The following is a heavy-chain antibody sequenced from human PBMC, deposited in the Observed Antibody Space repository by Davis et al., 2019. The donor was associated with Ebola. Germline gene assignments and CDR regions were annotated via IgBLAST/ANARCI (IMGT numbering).Heavy chain of an antibody. Sequence: ASVKVSCKASGYTFTSYDINWVRQATGQGLEWMGWMNPNSGNTGYAQKFQGRVTMTRNTSISTAYMELSSLRSEDTAVYYCARETIFGVVSYNYGMDVWGQGTTVTVSS. V-gene: IGHV1-8*01. CDR1: GYTFTSYD. D-gene: IGHD3-3*01. J-gene: IGHJ6*02. CDR3: ARETIFGVVSYNYGMDV. CDR2: MNPNSGNT.